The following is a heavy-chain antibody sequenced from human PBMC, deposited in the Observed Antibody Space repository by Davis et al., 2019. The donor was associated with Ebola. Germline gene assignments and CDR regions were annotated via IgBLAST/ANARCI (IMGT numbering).Heavy chain of an antibody. V-gene: IGHV1-18*04. CDR3: ARGGGRDCSSTSCYRDGGGDY. J-gene: IGHJ4*02. D-gene: IGHD2-2*01. Sequence: ASVKVSCKASGYTFTSYGISWVRQAPGQGLEWMGWISAYNGNTNYAQKLQGRVTMTTDTSTSTAYMELRSLRSDDTAVYYCARGGGRDCSSTSCYRDGGGDYWGQGTLVTVSS. CDR2: ISAYNGNT. CDR1: GYTFTSYG.